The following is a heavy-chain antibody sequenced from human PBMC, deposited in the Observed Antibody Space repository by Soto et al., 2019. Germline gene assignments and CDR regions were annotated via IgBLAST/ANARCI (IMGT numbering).Heavy chain of an antibody. D-gene: IGHD3-16*01. J-gene: IGHJ4*02. Sequence: QVQLVQSGAEVKKPGASVKVSCKASGYTFGDYYIHWVRQAPGHGLEWMGWVNPNSGGTNFAHKFRGRVTMTRDTSINTAYMELSRLRLDDAAVYYCARDRVTPITSSRFSDYWGQGTPVTVSS. CDR1: GYTFGDYY. V-gene: IGHV1-2*02. CDR3: ARDRVTPITSSRFSDY. CDR2: VNPNSGGT.